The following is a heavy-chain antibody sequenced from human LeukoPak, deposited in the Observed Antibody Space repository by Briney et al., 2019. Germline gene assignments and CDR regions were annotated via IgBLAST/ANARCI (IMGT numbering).Heavy chain of an antibody. Sequence: ASVKVSCKASGYTFTGYYMHWVRQAPGQGLEWMGWINPNSGGTNYAQKFQGRATMTRDTSISTAYMELSRLRSDDTAVYYCARDRFGIAVAGDYWGQGTLVTVSS. J-gene: IGHJ4*02. CDR1: GYTFTGYY. CDR3: ARDRFGIAVAGDY. D-gene: IGHD6-19*01. CDR2: INPNSGGT. V-gene: IGHV1-2*02.